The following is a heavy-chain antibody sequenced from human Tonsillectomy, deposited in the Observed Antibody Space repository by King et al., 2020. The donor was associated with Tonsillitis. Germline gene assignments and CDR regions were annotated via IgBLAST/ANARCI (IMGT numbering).Heavy chain of an antibody. J-gene: IGHJ4*02. D-gene: IGHD3-10*01. Sequence: VQLVESGGGLVQPGGSLRLSCAASGFTFSSDSMNWVRQAPGKGLEWVSYISSSSSTIYYADSVKGRFTISRDNAKNSLYLQMNSLRDEDTAVYYCARDRFMVRGVRFDYWGQGTLVTVSS. CDR2: ISSSSSTI. CDR3: ARDRFMVRGVRFDY. V-gene: IGHV3-48*02. CDR1: GFTFSSDS.